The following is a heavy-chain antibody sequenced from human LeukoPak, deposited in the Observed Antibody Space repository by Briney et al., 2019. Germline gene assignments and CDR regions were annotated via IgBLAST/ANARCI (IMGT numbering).Heavy chain of an antibody. Sequence: SETLSLTCSVSGGSISSSTYYWGWIHQPPGKGLEWIGNIYNSGSTYYNPSLKSRVTISVDTSKNQFSLKLSSVTAADTAVYYCARQAYSSNLGWFDPWGQGTLVTVSS. CDR2: IYNSGST. CDR1: GGSISSSTYY. CDR3: ARQAYSSNLGWFDP. D-gene: IGHD6-13*01. V-gene: IGHV4-39*01. J-gene: IGHJ5*02.